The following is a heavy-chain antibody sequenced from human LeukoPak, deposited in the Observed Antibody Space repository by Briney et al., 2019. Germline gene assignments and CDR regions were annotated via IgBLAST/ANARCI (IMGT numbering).Heavy chain of an antibody. Sequence: GASVKVSCKASGGTFSSYAISWVRQAPGQGLEWMGRIIPILSIANYAQKFQGRVTITADKSTSTAYMELSSLRSEDTAVYYCARVCGGDCYPPLFDYWGQGTLVTVSS. J-gene: IGHJ4*02. CDR2: IIPILSIA. CDR1: GGTFSSYA. V-gene: IGHV1-69*04. CDR3: ARVCGGDCYPPLFDY. D-gene: IGHD2-21*02.